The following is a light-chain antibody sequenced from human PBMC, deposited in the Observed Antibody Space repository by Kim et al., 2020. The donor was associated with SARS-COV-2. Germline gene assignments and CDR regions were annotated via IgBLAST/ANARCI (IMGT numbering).Light chain of an antibody. CDR1: QSVNSK. J-gene: IGKJ1*01. CDR2: GAS. Sequence: EIVMTQSPSTLFVSPGERATVSCRASQSVNSKLAWYQQKPGQALRLLIYGASTMATGIPARFSGSESGKEFTLTISSLQSEDFALYYCHQYNNWPPPFGQGTKVDIK. CDR3: HQYNNWPPP. V-gene: IGKV3-15*01.